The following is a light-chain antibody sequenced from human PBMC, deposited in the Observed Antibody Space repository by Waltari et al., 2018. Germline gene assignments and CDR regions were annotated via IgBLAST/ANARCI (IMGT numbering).Light chain of an antibody. CDR1: SSNIGRNY. CDR3: AAWDDSLSGRV. J-gene: IGLJ3*02. V-gene: IGLV1-47*01. Sequence: QSVLTQPPSASGTPGQRVTIACSGRSSNIGRNYVSWYQQLPGTAPKLLIYRNNQRPSWVPDRFSGSKSGTSASLAISGLRSEDEADYYCAAWDDSLSGRVFGGGTKLTVL. CDR2: RNN.